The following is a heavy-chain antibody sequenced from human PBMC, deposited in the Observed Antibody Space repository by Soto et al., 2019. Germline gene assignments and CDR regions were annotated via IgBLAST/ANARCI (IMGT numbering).Heavy chain of an antibody. V-gene: IGHV1-2*02. J-gene: IGHJ6*02. CDR1: GYIFTGHY. Sequence: QVQLVQSGAELKKPGASVKVSCKASGYIFTGHYIHWVRQAPGQGLEWMGWINPISGDTNYAQKFQGRVTMTRDTSISTAYMDLSSPISADTAVYYCARVRRSPYAMDVWGQGTTVTVSS. CDR2: INPISGDT. CDR3: ARVRRSPYAMDV. D-gene: IGHD2-2*01.